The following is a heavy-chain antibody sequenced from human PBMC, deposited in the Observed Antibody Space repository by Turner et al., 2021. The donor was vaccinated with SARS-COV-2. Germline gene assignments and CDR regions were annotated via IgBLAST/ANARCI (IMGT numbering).Heavy chain of an antibody. CDR3: ARDSGDFDY. Sequence: QGQLVESGGGVVQPGRSLRLSCAASGFTLSSYVMHWVRQAPGKGLGWVAVISYDKSKKYYAGSVKGRFTISRDNSKNTLYLQMNSLRAEDTAVYYCARDSGDFDYWGQGTLVTVSS. CDR1: GFTLSSYV. V-gene: IGHV3-30*01. J-gene: IGHJ4*02. CDR2: ISYDKSKK. D-gene: IGHD3-10*01.